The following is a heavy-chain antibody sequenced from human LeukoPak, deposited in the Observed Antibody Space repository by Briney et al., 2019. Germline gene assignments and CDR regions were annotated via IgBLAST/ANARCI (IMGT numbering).Heavy chain of an antibody. Sequence: GGSLRLSCAASGLTFSSDWMHWVRHVPGKGLVWVSRINSDASTIKYADSVKGRFTISRDNAKTTLYLQMNNLRAEDTSVYYCAREDCTIGAVCSSLLDHWGRGTLVTVSS. V-gene: IGHV3-74*03. CDR1: GLTFSSDW. CDR2: INSDASTI. D-gene: IGHD2-8*01. CDR3: AREDCTIGAVCSSLLDH. J-gene: IGHJ4*02.